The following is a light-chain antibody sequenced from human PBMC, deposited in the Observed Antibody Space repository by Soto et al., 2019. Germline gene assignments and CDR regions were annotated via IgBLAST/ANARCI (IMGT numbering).Light chain of an antibody. Sequence: DIVMTQSPLSLPVTPGEPASISCRSSQSLLHSNGYNYLDWYLQKPGQSPQLLIYLGSNRASGVPARFSGTGSGTEFTLTISSLQSEDFALYYCQQYNDWPLTFGQGTKVDIK. CDR3: QQYNDWPLT. CDR2: LGS. V-gene: IGKV2-28*01. J-gene: IGKJ1*01. CDR1: QSLLHSNGYNY.